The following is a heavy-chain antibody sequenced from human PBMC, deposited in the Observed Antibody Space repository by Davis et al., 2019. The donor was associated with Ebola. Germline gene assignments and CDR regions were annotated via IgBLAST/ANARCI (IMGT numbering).Heavy chain of an antibody. CDR2: INHSGST. Sequence: FSDYYMSWIRQPPGKGLEWIGEINHSGSTNYNPALKSRVTISVDTSKNQFSLKLSSVTAADSAVYCCARGQEEGITIFGVVIKDYYYGMDVWGQGTTVTVSS. CDR1: FSDYY. J-gene: IGHJ6*02. V-gene: IGHV4-34*01. CDR3: ARGQEEGITIFGVVIKDYYYGMDV. D-gene: IGHD3-3*01.